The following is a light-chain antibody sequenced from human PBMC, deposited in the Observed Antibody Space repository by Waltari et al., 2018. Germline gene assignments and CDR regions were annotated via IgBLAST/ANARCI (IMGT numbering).Light chain of an antibody. Sequence: EIVLTQSPDFQSVTPKEQVIITCRASQSIGSHLHWYQQKPDQCPRLLIKYASQSLPGVPSRFSGSGSGTDFTLTIKSLEAEDAATYFCHQSSTLPQTFGQGTRVEIK. V-gene: IGKV6-21*01. CDR1: QSIGSH. CDR3: HQSSTLPQT. CDR2: YAS. J-gene: IGKJ1*01.